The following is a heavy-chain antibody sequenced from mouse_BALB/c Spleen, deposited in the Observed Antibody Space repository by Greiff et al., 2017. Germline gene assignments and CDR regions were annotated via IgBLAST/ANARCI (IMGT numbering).Heavy chain of an antibody. D-gene: IGHD1-1*01. CDR1: GYTFTSYW. CDR3: ARRIITVLTPVDY. V-gene: IGHV1-7*01. J-gene: IGHJ2*01. Sequence: GQLQQSGAELAKPGASVKMSCKASGYTFTSYWMHWVKQRPGQGLEWIGYINPSTGYTEYNQKFKDKATLTADKYSSTAYMQLSSLTSEDSAVYYCARRIITVLTPVDYWCQGTTLTVSS. CDR2: INPSTGYT.